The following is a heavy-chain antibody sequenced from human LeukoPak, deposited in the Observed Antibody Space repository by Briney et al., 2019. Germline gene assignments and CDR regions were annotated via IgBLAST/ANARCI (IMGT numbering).Heavy chain of an antibody. CDR3: ARAPSHLDGFPFDY. CDR2: IYSGGST. CDR1: GFTVSSNY. Sequence: PGGSLRLSCAASGFTVSSNYMSWVRQAPGKGLEWVSVIYSGGSTYYADSVKGRFTISRDNSKNTLYLQMNSLRAEDTAVYYCARAPSHLDGFPFDYWGQGTLATVSS. D-gene: IGHD3-10*01. V-gene: IGHV3-53*01. J-gene: IGHJ4*02.